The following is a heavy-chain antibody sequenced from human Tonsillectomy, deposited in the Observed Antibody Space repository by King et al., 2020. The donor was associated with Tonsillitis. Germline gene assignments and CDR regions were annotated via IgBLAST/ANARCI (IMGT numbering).Heavy chain of an antibody. V-gene: IGHV4-39*01. J-gene: IGHJ4*02. Sequence: QLQESGPGLVKPSETLSLTCTVSGGSISSSSYYWGWIRQPPGKGLEWIGGIYYSGSTYYNPSLKIRVTISVDTSKNQFSLKLSSVPAPDTAVYYCARLGYYYGSGSYYPREEYYFDYWGQGTLVTVSS. CDR2: IYYSGST. CDR3: ARLGYYYGSGSYYPREEYYFDY. D-gene: IGHD3-10*01. CDR1: GGSISSSSYY.